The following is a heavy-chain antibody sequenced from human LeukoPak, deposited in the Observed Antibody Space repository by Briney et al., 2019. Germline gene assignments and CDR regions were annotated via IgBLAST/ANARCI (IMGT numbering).Heavy chain of an antibody. J-gene: IGHJ4*02. CDR2: ISYDGSNK. CDR1: GFTFSSYA. Sequence: AGGSLRLSCAASGFTFSSYAMHWVRQAPGKGLEWVAVISYDGSNKYYADSVKGRFTISRDNSKNTLYLQMNSLRAEDTAAYYCARDNFDYWGQGTLVTVSS. V-gene: IGHV3-30*04. CDR3: ARDNFDY.